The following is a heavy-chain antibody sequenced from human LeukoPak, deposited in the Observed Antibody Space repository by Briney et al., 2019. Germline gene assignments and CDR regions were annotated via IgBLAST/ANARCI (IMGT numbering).Heavy chain of an antibody. V-gene: IGHV4-30-4*08. D-gene: IGHD1-26*01. CDR2: IYYSGST. J-gene: IGHJ3*02. CDR3: AREVGATIAFAFDI. Sequence: SQTLSLTCTVSGGSISSGDYYWSWIRQPPGKGLEWIVYIYYSGSTYYNPSLKSRVTISVDTSKNQFSLKLSSVTAADTAVYYCAREVGATIAFAFDIWGQGTMVTVSS. CDR1: GGSISSGDYY.